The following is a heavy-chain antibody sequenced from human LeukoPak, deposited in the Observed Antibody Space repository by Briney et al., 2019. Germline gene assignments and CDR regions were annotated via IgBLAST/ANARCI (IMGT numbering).Heavy chain of an antibody. CDR1: GYRFTTYA. Sequence: ASVKDSCKASGYRFTTYAISWVRQAPGQGLECLGWIGVYNGGTKYAQTIQDRVTMTADTVTDTAYMELRSLTSDDTAVYYCAKMHGYYHYMDVWGKGTTVTVSS. CDR2: IGVYNGGT. CDR3: AKMHGYYHYMDV. V-gene: IGHV1-18*01. J-gene: IGHJ6*03.